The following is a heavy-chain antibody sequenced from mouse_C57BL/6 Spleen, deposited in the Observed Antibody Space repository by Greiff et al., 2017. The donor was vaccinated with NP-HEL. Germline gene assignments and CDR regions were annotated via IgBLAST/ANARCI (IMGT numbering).Heavy chain of an antibody. Sequence: EVKLVESVAELVRPGASVKLSCTASGFNIKNTYMHWVKQRPEQGLEWIGRIDPANGNTKYAPKFQGKATITADTSSNTAYLQLSSLTSEDTAIYYCARGLRRDYYAMDYWGQGTSVTVSS. CDR2: IDPANGNT. CDR3: ARGLRRDYYAMDY. D-gene: IGHD2-12*01. V-gene: IGHV14-3*01. CDR1: GFNIKNTY. J-gene: IGHJ4*01.